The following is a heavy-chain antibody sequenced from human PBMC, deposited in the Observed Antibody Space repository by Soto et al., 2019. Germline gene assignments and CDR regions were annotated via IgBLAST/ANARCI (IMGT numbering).Heavy chain of an antibody. V-gene: IGHV3-7*01. CDR1: GFTFSSYW. J-gene: IGHJ4*02. Sequence: EVQLVESGGGLVQPGGSLRLSCAASGFTFSSYWMSWVRQAPGKGLEWVANIKQDGSEKYYVDSVKGRFTISRDNAKNSLYLQMNSLRAEDTAVYYCARDPPYYYDSSGYFPFDYWGQGTLVTVSS. D-gene: IGHD3-22*01. CDR3: ARDPPYYYDSSGYFPFDY. CDR2: IKQDGSEK.